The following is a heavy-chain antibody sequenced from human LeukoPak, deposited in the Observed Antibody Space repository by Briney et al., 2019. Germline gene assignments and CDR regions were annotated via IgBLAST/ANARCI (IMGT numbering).Heavy chain of an antibody. CDR3: AREASGSYFHH. D-gene: IGHD1-26*01. J-gene: IGHJ1*01. CDR1: GFIVSNNY. V-gene: IGHV3-53*01. Sequence: PGGSLRLSCAASGFIVSNNYMSWVRQASGKGLEWVSVLHSGGSTYYADSVKGRFTISRDNSKNTVYLQMNRLRAEDTAVYYCAREASGSYFHHWGQGTLVTVSS. CDR2: LHSGGST.